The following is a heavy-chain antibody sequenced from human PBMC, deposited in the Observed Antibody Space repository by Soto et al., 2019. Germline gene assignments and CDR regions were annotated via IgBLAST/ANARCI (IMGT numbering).Heavy chain of an antibody. CDR1: GGTFSSYA. J-gene: IGHJ6*02. Sequence: ASVKVSCKASGGTFSSYAISWVRQAPGQGLEWMGGIIPIFGTANYAQKFQGRVTITADKSTSTAYMELSSLRSEDTAVYYCARDLMYYDILTVYNRVNYGMDVWGQGTKVTVSS. CDR2: IIPIFGTA. CDR3: ARDLMYYDILTVYNRVNYGMDV. V-gene: IGHV1-69*06. D-gene: IGHD3-9*01.